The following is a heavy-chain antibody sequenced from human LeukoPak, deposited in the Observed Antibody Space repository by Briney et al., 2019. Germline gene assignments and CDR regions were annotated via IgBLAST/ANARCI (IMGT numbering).Heavy chain of an antibody. V-gene: IGHV3-48*01. CDR2: ISSSSSTI. CDR3: AGGPAVLRCLVWPRDYYYYMDV. J-gene: IGHJ6*03. D-gene: IGHD3-3*01. CDR1: GFTFSSYS. Sequence: GGSLRLSCAASGFTFSSYSMNWVRQAPGKGLEWVSYISSSSSTIYYADSVKGRFTISRDNAKNSLYLQMNSLRAEDTAVYYCAGGPAVLRCLVWPRDYYYYMDVWGKGTTVTVSS.